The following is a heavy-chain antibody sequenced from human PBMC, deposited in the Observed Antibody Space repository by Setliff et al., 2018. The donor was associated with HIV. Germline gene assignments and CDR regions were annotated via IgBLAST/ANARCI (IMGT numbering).Heavy chain of an antibody. D-gene: IGHD3-10*01. CDR1: GGSASNSRYY. Sequence: SETLSLTCTVSGGSASNSRYYWAWIRQPPGKGLEYIGSIYYNEKTYYSPSLKSRVTISIDTSRDQFFLRLNSVTAADTALYYCAKLVTKARGVSWRMDYWGQGTLVTVSS. CDR3: AKLVTKARGVSWRMDY. CDR2: IYYNEKT. V-gene: IGHV4-39*01. J-gene: IGHJ4*02.